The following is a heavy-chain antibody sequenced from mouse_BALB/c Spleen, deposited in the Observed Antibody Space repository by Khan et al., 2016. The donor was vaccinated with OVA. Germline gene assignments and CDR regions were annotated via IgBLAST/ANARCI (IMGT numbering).Heavy chain of an antibody. V-gene: IGHV1-54*01. CDR1: GYAFTDYL. J-gene: IGHJ3*01. CDR3: ARGGFGTLAY. Sequence: QVRLQQSVTELVRPGTSVKVSCKASGYAFTDYLIDWVKQRPGQGLEWIGVINPGSGGTNYNENFKGKATLTADKSSSTAYMQLSSLTSDDSAVXFCARGGFGTLAYWGQGTLVTVSA. CDR2: INPGSGGT. D-gene: IGHD1-1*02.